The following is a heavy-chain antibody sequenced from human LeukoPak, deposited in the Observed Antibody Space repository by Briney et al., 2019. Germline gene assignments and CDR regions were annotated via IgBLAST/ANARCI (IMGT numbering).Heavy chain of an antibody. D-gene: IGHD6-19*01. CDR1: GFTFSSYA. CDR2: IYSGGST. CDR3: ARGGQWLVDWYFDL. Sequence: GGSLRLSCAASGFTFSSYAMSWVRQAPGKGLEWVSVIYSGGSTYYADSVKGRFTISRDNSKNTLYLQMNSLRAEDTAVYYCARGGQWLVDWYFDLWGRGTLVTVSS. J-gene: IGHJ2*01. V-gene: IGHV3-66*01.